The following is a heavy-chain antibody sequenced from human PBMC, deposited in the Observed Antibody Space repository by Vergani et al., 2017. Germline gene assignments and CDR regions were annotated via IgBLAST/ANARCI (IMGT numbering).Heavy chain of an antibody. J-gene: IGHJ4*02. Sequence: EVQLLESGGGLVQPGGSLRLSCAASGFTFSNYAMTWVRQAPGKGLEWVSGLSGTGGNIYYADSVKGRFTISRDNSKNTLYLQMNSLRVEDTAVCYCAKDLRSSNWGGRFDSWGQGTLVTVSS. CDR3: AKDLRSSNWGGRFDS. V-gene: IGHV3-23*01. D-gene: IGHD6-13*01. CDR1: GFTFSNYA. CDR2: LSGTGGNI.